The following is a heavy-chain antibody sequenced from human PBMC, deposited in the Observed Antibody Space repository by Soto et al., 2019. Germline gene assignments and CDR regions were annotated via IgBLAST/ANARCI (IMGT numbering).Heavy chain of an antibody. CDR2: IYYSGST. J-gene: IGHJ6*03. V-gene: IGHV4-39*01. Sequence: TSETLSLTCTVSGGSISSSSYYWGWIRQPPGKGLEWIGSIYYSGSTYYNPSLKSRVTISVDTSKNQFSLKLSSVTAADTAVYYCARLAYYGYYYMDVWGKGTTVTVSS. CDR3: ARLAYYGYYYMDV. CDR1: GGSISSSSYY. D-gene: IGHD3-3*01.